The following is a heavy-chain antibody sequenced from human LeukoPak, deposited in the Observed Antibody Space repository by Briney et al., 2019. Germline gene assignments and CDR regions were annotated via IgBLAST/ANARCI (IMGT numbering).Heavy chain of an antibody. J-gene: IGHJ4*02. CDR1: GFTVSKNY. CDR3: ASLIVVVPAATDY. D-gene: IGHD2-2*01. V-gene: IGHV3-53*05. Sequence: GGSLRLSCAASGFTVSKNYMSWVRQAPGKGLEWVSVIYSGGSTYYADSVKGRFTISRDNSKNTLYLQMNSLRAEDTAVYYCASLIVVVPAATDYWGQGTLVTVSS. CDR2: IYSGGST.